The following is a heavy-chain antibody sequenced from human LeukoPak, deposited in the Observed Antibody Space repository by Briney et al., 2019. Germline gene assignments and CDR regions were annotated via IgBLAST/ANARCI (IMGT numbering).Heavy chain of an antibody. D-gene: IGHD1-20*01. CDR2: ISGGGGST. J-gene: IGHJ4*02. Sequence: GGSLRLSCAVSGFTFSSYAMSWVRQAPGKGLEWVSAISGGGGSTYYADSVKGRFTISRDNSKNTLYLQMNSLRVEDTALYYCARGYKWNDAAGYFDYWGQGTLVTVSS. CDR3: ARGYKWNDAAGYFDY. CDR1: GFTFSSYA. V-gene: IGHV3-23*01.